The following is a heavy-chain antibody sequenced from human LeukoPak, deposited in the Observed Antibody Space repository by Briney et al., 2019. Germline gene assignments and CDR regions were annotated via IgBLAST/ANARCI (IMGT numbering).Heavy chain of an antibody. CDR2: IRYGGSNK. CDR3: AKGLYSSSPSAFDI. CDR1: GFTFSSYG. J-gene: IGHJ3*02. D-gene: IGHD6-13*01. Sequence: GGSLRLSCAASGFTFSSYGMHWVRQAPGKGLEWVAFIRYGGSNKYYADSVKGRFTISRDNSKNTLYLQMNSLRAEDTAVYYCAKGLYSSSPSAFDIWGQGTMVTVSS. V-gene: IGHV3-30*02.